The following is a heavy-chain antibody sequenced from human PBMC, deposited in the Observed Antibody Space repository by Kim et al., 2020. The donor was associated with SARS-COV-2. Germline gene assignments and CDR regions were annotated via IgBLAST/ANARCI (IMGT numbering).Heavy chain of an antibody. D-gene: IGHD3-22*01. V-gene: IGHV1-3*01. Sequence: TKYSQKFQGRVTITRDTSASTAYMELSSLRSEDTAVYYCARVEGSGYYYYWGQGTLVTVSS. CDR3: ARVEGSGYYYY. J-gene: IGHJ4*02. CDR2: T.